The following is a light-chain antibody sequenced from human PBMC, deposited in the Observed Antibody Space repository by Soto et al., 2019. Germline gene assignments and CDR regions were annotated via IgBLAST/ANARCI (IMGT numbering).Light chain of an antibody. V-gene: IGKV3-15*01. CDR2: GAS. CDR3: QQYTNWPLT. CDR1: QNIYSN. J-gene: IGKJ4*01. Sequence: IVMTQSPATLSVSPGERATLSCRASQNIYSNLAWYQQKPGQAPRLLIYGASIRATGIPGSFSGSGSGTEFTLTISSLQSEDFGLYYCQQYTNWPLTFGGGTKVEIK.